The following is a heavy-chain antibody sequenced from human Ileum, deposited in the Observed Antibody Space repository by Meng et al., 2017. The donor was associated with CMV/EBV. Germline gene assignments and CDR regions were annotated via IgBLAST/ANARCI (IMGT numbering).Heavy chain of an antibody. D-gene: IGHD3-3*01. CDR2: ISNDGSNK. CDR1: GFIFSSYA. CDR3: ASQDRGVARSYFDY. V-gene: IGHV3-30*04. J-gene: IGHJ4*02. Sequence: SLKISCAASGFIFSSYAVHWVRQAPGKGLEWVALISNDGSNKYYTNSVKGRFTISRDNSKNTLYLQMDSLRAEDTALYYCASQDRGVARSYFDYWGQGTLVTVSS.